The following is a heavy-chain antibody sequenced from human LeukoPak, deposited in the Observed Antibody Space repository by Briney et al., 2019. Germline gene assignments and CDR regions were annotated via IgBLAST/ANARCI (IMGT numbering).Heavy chain of an antibody. V-gene: IGHV1-3*01. Sequence: VKVSCKASGYTFTSYAIHWVRQAPGQRLEWMGWISAGNGNTKYSQNFQGRVTFISNTSATTAFMELSSLRSEDAAVYYCARDSGSGNNDYWGQGTLVTVSS. CDR3: ARDSGSGNNDY. D-gene: IGHD1-26*01. CDR1: GYTFTSYA. CDR2: ISAGNGNT. J-gene: IGHJ4*02.